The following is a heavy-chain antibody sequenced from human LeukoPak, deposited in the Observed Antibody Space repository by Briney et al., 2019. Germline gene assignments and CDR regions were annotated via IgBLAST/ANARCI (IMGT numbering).Heavy chain of an antibody. CDR2: IKSKTDGGTT. D-gene: IGHD4-17*01. J-gene: IGHJ4*02. CDR1: FDSTTSNFW. V-gene: IGHV3-15*01. Sequence: ETLSLTCTVSFDSTTSNFWSWVRQAPGKGLEWVGRIKSKTDGGTTDYAAPVKGRFTISRDDSKNTLYLQMTSLKTEDPAVYYCITDTSTVTKRGNIWGRGTLVSVSS. CDR3: ITDTSTVTKRGNI.